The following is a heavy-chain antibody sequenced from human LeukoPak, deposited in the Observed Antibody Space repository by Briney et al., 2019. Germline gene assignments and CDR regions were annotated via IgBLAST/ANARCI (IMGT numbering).Heavy chain of an antibody. CDR1: GGSISSSSYY. V-gene: IGHV4-61*01. Sequence: PSETLSLTCTVSGGSISSSSYYWSWIRQPPGKGLEWIGYIYYSGSTNYNPSLKSRVTISVDTSKNQFSLKLSSVTAADTAVYYCARASGYYGSRIPHLPARFDPWGQGTLVTVSS. CDR2: IYYSGST. CDR3: ARASGYYGSRIPHLPARFDP. J-gene: IGHJ5*02. D-gene: IGHD3-10*01.